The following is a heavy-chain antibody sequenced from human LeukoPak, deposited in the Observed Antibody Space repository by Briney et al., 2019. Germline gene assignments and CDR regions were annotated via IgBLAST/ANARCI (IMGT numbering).Heavy chain of an antibody. CDR1: GGSFSGYY. D-gene: IGHD2-2*01. CDR3: ARGPEGIVVPAHVYFDY. J-gene: IGHJ4*02. CDR2: INHSGST. V-gene: IGHV4-34*01. Sequence: KPSETLSLTCAVYGGSFSGYYWSWIRQPPGKGLEWIGEINHSGSTNYNPSLKSRVTISVDTSKNQFSLKLSSVTAADTAVYYCARGPEGIVVPAHVYFDYWGQGTLVTVSS.